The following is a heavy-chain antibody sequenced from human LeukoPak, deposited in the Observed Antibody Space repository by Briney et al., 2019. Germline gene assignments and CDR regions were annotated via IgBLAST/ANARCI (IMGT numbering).Heavy chain of an antibody. CDR3: ARAKAGTSH. D-gene: IGHD1-1*01. J-gene: IGHJ4*02. Sequence: SETLSLTCTVSGDSISDYYCAWIRQPPGKGLEWIGHIYNSGSTNYNPSLKSRVTISADTSKNQFSLKLSLLTAADTAMYYCARAKAGTSHWGQGTLVTVS. CDR2: IYNSGST. V-gene: IGHV4-4*09. CDR1: GDSISDYY.